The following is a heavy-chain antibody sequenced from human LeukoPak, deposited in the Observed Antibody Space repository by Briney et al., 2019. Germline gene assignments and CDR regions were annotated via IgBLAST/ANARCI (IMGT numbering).Heavy chain of an antibody. V-gene: IGHV3-64*01. CDR3: TRGFYYGLDV. Sequence: GSLSLSCAASGFTFSNFAIHWVRQAPGKGLEFVSGIRSTGDSTYYANSAKGRFTISRDNSKNTLYLQMNSLRAEDTAVYYCTRGFYYGLDVWGKGTTVTVSS. J-gene: IGHJ6*04. D-gene: IGHD3-10*01. CDR1: GFTFSNFA. CDR2: IRSTGDST.